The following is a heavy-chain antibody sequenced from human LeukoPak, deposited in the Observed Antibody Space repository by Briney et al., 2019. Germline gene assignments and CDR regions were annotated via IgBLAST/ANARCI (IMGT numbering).Heavy chain of an antibody. CDR1: GFTFSSYA. Sequence: GGSLRLSCAASGFTFSSYAMHWVRQAPGKGLEYVSAISSNGGSTYYANSVKGRFTISRDNSKNTLYLQMGSLRAEDMAVYYCARVKATILDYWGQGTLVTVSS. D-gene: IGHD1-26*01. V-gene: IGHV3-64*01. J-gene: IGHJ4*02. CDR3: ARVKATILDY. CDR2: ISSNGGST.